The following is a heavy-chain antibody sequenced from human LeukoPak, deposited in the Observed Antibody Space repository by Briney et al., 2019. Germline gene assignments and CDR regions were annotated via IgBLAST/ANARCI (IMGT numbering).Heavy chain of an antibody. CDR1: GGSIRNYY. J-gene: IGHJ3*02. D-gene: IGHD3-22*01. CDR3: ARGYYYDSSGYSTIKDAFDI. Sequence: SETLSLTCTVSGGSIRNYYWSWIRQPPGKGLEWMGYIYYSGRTNYNPPLKSRVTISVDTSKNQFSLKVSSVTAADTAVYYCARGYYYDSSGYSTIKDAFDIWGQGTMVTVSS. CDR2: IYYSGRT. V-gene: IGHV4-59*01.